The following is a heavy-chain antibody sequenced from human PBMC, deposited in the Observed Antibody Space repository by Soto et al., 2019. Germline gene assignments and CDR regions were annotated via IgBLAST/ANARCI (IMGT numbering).Heavy chain of an antibody. D-gene: IGHD3-22*01. V-gene: IGHV1-8*01. J-gene: IGHJ3*02. CDR2: MNPNSGNT. Sequence: QVHLVQSGAEVKKPGASVKVSCKASGYTFTSYDINWVRQATGQGLEWMGWMNPNSGNTGYTQKFQGRVTMARNTSISTAYMELSSLRSEDTAVDYCARGLYYDSRGSDDAFDIWGQGTMVTVAA. CDR1: GYTFTSYD. CDR3: ARGLYYDSRGSDDAFDI.